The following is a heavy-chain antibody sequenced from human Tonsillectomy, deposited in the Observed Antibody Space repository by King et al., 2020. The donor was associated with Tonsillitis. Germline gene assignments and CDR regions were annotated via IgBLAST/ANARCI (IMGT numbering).Heavy chain of an antibody. CDR1: GGSMSSSGYH. D-gene: IGHD1-14*01. CDR3: ARHTPETTPHGFDI. V-gene: IGHV4-39*01. J-gene: IGHJ3*02. Sequence: QLQESGPGLVKPSETLSLTCTVSGGSMSSSGYHWGWIRQPPGKGLEWIGSIYYDGSAYQNPSLKSRVTISLDTSKNHFSLKLSSVTAADTAVYYCARHTPETTPHGFDIWGQGTMVTVSS. CDR2: IYYDGSA.